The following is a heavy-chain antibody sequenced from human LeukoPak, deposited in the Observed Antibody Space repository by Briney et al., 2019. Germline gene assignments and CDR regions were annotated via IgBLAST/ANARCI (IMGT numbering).Heavy chain of an antibody. D-gene: IGHD1-26*01. J-gene: IGHJ3*01. Sequence: PSQTLSLTCTVSGGSISSGGYYWSWIRQPAGKGLEWIGRIYTSGSTNYNPSLKSRVTISVDTSKNQFSLKLSSVTAADTAVYYCARGGMGWELLLAPWGQGTMVTVSS. CDR1: GGSISSGGYY. CDR3: ARGGMGWELLLAP. CDR2: IYTSGST. V-gene: IGHV4-61*02.